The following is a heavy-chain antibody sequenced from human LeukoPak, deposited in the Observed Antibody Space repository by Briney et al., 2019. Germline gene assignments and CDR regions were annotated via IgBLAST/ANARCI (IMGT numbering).Heavy chain of an antibody. J-gene: IGHJ4*02. Sequence: GASVKVSCKVSGYTLTELSMHWVRQAPGKGLEWMGGFDHEDGETIYAQKFQGRVTMTRDTSISTAYMELSRLSSDDTAVYYCARGPIPYYYDSSLDYWGQGTLVAASS. CDR3: ARGPIPYYYDSSLDY. V-gene: IGHV1-24*01. CDR2: FDHEDGET. D-gene: IGHD3-22*01. CDR1: GYTLTELS.